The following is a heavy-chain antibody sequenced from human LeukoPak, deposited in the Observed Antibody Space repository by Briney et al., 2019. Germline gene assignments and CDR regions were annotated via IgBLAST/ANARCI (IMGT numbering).Heavy chain of an antibody. Sequence: PSETLSLTCAVSGYSISSGYYWGWIRQPPGKGREWIGSINHSGSTSYNPSLKSRVTISVDTSKNQFSLKLSSVTAEDTAVYYCARLGGDGYNRDFDYWGQGTLVTVSS. CDR1: GYSISSGYY. D-gene: IGHD5-24*01. J-gene: IGHJ4*02. CDR3: ARLGGDGYNRDFDY. V-gene: IGHV4-38-2*01. CDR2: INHSGST.